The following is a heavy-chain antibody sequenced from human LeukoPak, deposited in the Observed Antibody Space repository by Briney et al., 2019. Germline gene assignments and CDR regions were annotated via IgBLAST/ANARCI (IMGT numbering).Heavy chain of an antibody. CDR3: IRDRGYRYALYWFFDL. Sequence: PGGSLRLSCAASSFTFSNAWMNWVRQAPGKGLEWVGRIKSKTDGGTTDYAAPVKGRFTISRDDSKNTLYLQMNSLKTEDTAVYYCIRDRGYRYALYWFFDLWGRGTLVTVSS. CDR2: IKSKTDGGTT. J-gene: IGHJ2*01. D-gene: IGHD5-18*01. CDR1: SFTFSNAW. V-gene: IGHV3-15*07.